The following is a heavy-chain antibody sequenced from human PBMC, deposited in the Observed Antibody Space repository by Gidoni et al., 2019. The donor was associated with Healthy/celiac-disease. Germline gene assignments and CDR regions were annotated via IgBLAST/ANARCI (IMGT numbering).Heavy chain of an antibody. Sequence: EVQLVLSGAGVKKPGDSLKISCKGSGYSFTSYWIGGVRQMPGKGLEWMGISYPGDADTRYSPSFQGQVTISADKSISTAYLQWSSLKASDTAMYYCARQVTTVDPNDYWGQGTLVTVSS. CDR2: SYPGDADT. CDR3: ARQVTTVDPNDY. CDR1: GYSFTSYW. J-gene: IGHJ4*02. V-gene: IGHV5-51*01. D-gene: IGHD4-17*01.